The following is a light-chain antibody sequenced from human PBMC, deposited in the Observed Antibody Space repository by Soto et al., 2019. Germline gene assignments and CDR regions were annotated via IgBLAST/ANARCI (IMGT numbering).Light chain of an antibody. J-gene: IGKJ2*01. CDR1: QSIIFY. Sequence: DIQMTQSPSSLSASVGDRVTITCRASQSIIFYLNWHQQKPGQAPRLLIYAASNLQSGVPSRFSGSGSGTEFTLTISSLQPEDFATYFCQQSYTTPVYTFGQGTKLEIQ. CDR3: QQSYTTPVYT. CDR2: AAS. V-gene: IGKV1-39*01.